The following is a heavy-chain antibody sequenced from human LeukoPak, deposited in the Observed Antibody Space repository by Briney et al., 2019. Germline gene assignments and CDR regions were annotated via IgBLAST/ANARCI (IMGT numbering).Heavy chain of an antibody. CDR2: IHPSGIF. J-gene: IGHJ4*02. D-gene: IGHD5-24*01. CDR3: ARGRDRSKAGDH. V-gene: IGHV4-34*01. Sequence: PSETPSLTCAVYGGSCDDYYCSWLRQPPGKGLEWIGEIHPSGIFYYNSSLLSRVTISIDTSKSQFSPRLTSVTAADTAFYYCARGRDRSKAGDHWGQGSLVTVSS. CDR1: GGSCDDYY.